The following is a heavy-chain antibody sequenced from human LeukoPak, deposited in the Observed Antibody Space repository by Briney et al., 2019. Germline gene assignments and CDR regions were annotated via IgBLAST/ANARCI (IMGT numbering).Heavy chain of an antibody. Sequence: HPGGSLRLSCAASGCTFSNYAMHWVRQAPGKGLEWVAVISYDGSDKYYADSVKGRLTISRDNSKTTLYLQMNSLRPEDTAVYFCARDRLGYCSGGTCYSYYFDFWGQGTLVTVSS. CDR3: ARDRLGYCSGGTCYSYYFDF. CDR2: ISYDGSDK. D-gene: IGHD2-15*01. CDR1: GCTFSNYA. V-gene: IGHV3-30-3*01. J-gene: IGHJ4*02.